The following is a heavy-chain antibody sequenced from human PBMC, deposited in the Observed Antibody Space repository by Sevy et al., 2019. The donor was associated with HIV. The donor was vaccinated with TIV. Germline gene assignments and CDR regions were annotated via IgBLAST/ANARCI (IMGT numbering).Heavy chain of an antibody. D-gene: IGHD3-3*02. CDR3: ARRRIAFLEWRGGDGAFDI. J-gene: IGHJ3*02. CDR1: GGSISSSSYY. CDR2: IYYSGSA. V-gene: IGHV4-39*01. Sequence: SETLSLTCTVSGGSISSSSYYWGWIRQRPGKGLEWIGSIYYSGSAYYNPSLKSRVTISVDTSKNQFSLKLSSVTAADTAVYYCARRRIAFLEWRGGDGAFDIWGQGTMVTVSS.